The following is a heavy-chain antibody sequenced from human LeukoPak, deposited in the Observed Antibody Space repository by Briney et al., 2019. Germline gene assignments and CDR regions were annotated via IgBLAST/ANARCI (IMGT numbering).Heavy chain of an antibody. CDR2: ISAYNGNT. CDR1: GYTFTSYG. J-gene: IGHJ4*02. D-gene: IGHD5-12*01. V-gene: IGHV1-18*01. Sequence: ASVTVSFKASGYTFTSYGINWVRQAPGQGLEWMGWISAYNGNTNYAQKLQGRVTMTTDTSTSTDYMELRSLRSDDTAVYYCARDDALVATGSFDYWGQGTLVTVSS. CDR3: ARDDALVATGSFDY.